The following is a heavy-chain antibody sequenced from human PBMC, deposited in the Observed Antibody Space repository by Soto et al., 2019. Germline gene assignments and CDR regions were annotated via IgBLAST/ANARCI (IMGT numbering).Heavy chain of an antibody. D-gene: IGHD4-17*01. CDR2: IYYSGST. V-gene: IGHV4-31*03. Sequence: SETLSLTCTVSGGSISSGGYYWSWIRQHPGKGLEWIGYIYYSGSTYYNPSLKSRVTISVDTSKNQFSLKLSSVTAADTAVYYCARYGGNWFDPWGQGTLVTVYS. J-gene: IGHJ5*02. CDR1: GGSISSGGYY. CDR3: ARYGGNWFDP.